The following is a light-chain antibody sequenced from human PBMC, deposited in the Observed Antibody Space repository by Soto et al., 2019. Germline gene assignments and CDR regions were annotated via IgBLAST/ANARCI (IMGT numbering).Light chain of an antibody. CDR1: QSISSN. J-gene: IGKJ2*01. CDR2: GTS. CDR3: QQYNNWPYT. V-gene: IGKV3-15*01. Sequence: ILMTQSPATLSVSPGERATLSCRASQSISSNFAWYQQKPGQAPRLLSYGTSTRATGIPARCSGRGCGIQSTLPTGILQSEGFAVYYCQQYNNWPYTLGQGTQLEIK.